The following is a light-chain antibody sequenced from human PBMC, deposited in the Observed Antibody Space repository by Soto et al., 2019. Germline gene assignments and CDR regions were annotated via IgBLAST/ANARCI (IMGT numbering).Light chain of an antibody. V-gene: IGKV1-5*01. CDR2: DTS. CDR3: QQYNSFPFT. J-gene: IGKJ2*01. CDR1: QTTSRW. Sequence: DIQMTPSPSTLSASVGDRVIITCRASQTTSRWLAWYQQKPGRAPNLLIYDTSTLQSGVPPRFSGSGSGTEFTLTISSLQPDDFATYYCQQYNSFPFTFGQGTKLEIK.